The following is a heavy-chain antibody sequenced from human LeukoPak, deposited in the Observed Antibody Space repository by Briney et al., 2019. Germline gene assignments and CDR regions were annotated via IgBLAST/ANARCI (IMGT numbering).Heavy chain of an antibody. V-gene: IGHV4-61*01. CDR2: ISYSGST. D-gene: IGHD3-16*01. Sequence: KSSETLSLTCTVSGGSISISSYHWSWIRQPPGKGLEWIGYISYSGSTNYNPSLKSRVTISVDTSKNQFSLKLSSVTAADTAVYYCARVGRGDQTWGSYYYDHWGQGTLVIVSS. CDR1: GGSISISSYH. J-gene: IGHJ4*02. CDR3: ARVGRGDQTWGSYYYDH.